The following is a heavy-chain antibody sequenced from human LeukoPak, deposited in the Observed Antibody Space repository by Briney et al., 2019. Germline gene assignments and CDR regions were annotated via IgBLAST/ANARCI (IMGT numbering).Heavy chain of an antibody. CDR3: TKGFYDSGSSLSALDH. CDR2: ISVSGGTT. D-gene: IGHD3-10*01. V-gene: IGHV3-23*01. Sequence: GGSLRLSCAASGFTFSSYGMSWVRQAPGKGLQWVSGISVSGGTTHYADSVKGRFTISRDNSKHTLYLQMNSLRAEYTALYYCTKGFYDSGSSLSALDHWGQGTLVTVSS. CDR1: GFTFSSYG. J-gene: IGHJ4*02.